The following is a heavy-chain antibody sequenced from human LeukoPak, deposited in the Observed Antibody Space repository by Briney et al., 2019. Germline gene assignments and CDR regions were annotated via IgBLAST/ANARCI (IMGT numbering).Heavy chain of an antibody. CDR3: ARATLSDYYFNY. J-gene: IGHJ4*02. Sequence: ASVKVSCKASGYTFTRYYMHWVRQAPGQGLEWMGVINPSGGATSYAQKFQGRVTLTRDTSTNTVYMELSSLRYEGTAVYFCARATLSDYYFNYWGQGTLVTVSS. V-gene: IGHV1-46*01. CDR1: GYTFTRYY. CDR2: INPSGGAT.